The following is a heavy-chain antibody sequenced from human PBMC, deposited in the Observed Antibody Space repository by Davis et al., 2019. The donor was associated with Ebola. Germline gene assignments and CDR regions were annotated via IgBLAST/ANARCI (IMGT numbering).Heavy chain of an antibody. J-gene: IGHJ1*01. D-gene: IGHD3-22*01. CDR1: GFSLSNARMG. Sequence: SGPTLVKPTETLTLTCTVSGFSLSNARMGVSWIRQPPGKALEWLAHIFSNDEKSYSTSLKSRLTISKDTSKSQVVLTMTNMDPVDTATYYCARTEREYYYDSSGYYVAEYFQHWGQGTLVTVSS. CDR3: ARTEREYYYDSSGYYVAEYFQH. V-gene: IGHV2-26*01. CDR2: IFSNDEK.